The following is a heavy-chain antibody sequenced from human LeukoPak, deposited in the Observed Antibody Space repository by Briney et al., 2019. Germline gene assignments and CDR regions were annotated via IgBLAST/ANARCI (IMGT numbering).Heavy chain of an antibody. Sequence: GESLKISCKGSGYSFTSYWIGWVRQMPGKGLEWMGIIYPGDSDTRYSPSFQGQVTISADKSISTAYLQWSSLKASDTAMYYCARRRIYGDDVSSGTRDWFDPWGQGTLVTVSS. J-gene: IGHJ5*02. CDR2: IYPGDSDT. D-gene: IGHD4-17*01. V-gene: IGHV5-51*01. CDR1: GYSFTSYW. CDR3: ARRRIYGDDVSSGTRDWFDP.